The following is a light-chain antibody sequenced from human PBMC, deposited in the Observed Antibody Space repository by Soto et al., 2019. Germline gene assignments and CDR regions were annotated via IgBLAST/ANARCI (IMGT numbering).Light chain of an antibody. CDR1: SSDVGGYNY. V-gene: IGLV2-8*01. CDR3: SSHAGSNNPCV. J-gene: IGLJ1*01. Sequence: QSALTQPPSASGSPGPSVTISCTGTSSDVGGYNYVSWYQQHPGKAPQVLIYDVNNRPSGVPDRCSGYQSGNTASLTVSGHQAEDEADYYCSSHAGSNNPCVCVTGTKVTVL. CDR2: DVN.